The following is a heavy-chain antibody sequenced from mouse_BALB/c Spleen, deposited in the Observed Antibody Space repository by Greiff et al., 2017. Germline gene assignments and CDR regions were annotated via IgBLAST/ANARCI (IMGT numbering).Heavy chain of an antibody. CDR3: ARLLYGNYGDLDY. Sequence: DVKLQESGGGLVKPGGSLKLSCAASGFAFSSYDMSWVRQTPEKRLEWVAYISSGGGSTYYPDTVKGRFTISRDNAKNTLYLQMSSLKSEDTAMYCCARLLYGNYGDLDYWGQGTTLTVSS. CDR1: GFAFSSYD. CDR2: ISSGGGST. D-gene: IGHD2-10*02. J-gene: IGHJ2*01. V-gene: IGHV5-12-1*01.